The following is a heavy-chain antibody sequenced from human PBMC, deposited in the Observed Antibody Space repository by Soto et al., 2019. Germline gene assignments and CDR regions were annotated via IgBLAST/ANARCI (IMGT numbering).Heavy chain of an antibody. Sequence: EVQLVETGGGLIQPGKSLRLSCAASGFSVSTKYLSWVRQAPGKGPEWVSVIYPFDKTYHADSVRGRFTISRDNSKNTVNLQMSSLRVEDTAVYYCARVRRPLGGGYFYFDLWGRGTPVTVSS. J-gene: IGHJ2*01. CDR3: ARVRRPLGGGYFYFDL. CDR1: GFSVSTKY. D-gene: IGHD3-16*01. CDR2: IYPFDKT. V-gene: IGHV3-53*02.